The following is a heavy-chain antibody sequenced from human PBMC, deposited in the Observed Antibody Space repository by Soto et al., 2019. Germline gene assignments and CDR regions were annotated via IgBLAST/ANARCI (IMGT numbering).Heavy chain of an antibody. V-gene: IGHV2-5*02. CDR1: GFSLSTSGMG. D-gene: IGHD6-13*01. Sequence: QITLKESGPTLVKPTQTLTLTCTFSGFSLSTSGMGVGWIRQPPGKALEWLALIYWDDDKRHSPSLKSRLTITKDTSKNQVVLTMTNMDPVDTATSYCAHYRSTCSFDYWGQGTLVTVSS. J-gene: IGHJ4*02. CDR3: AHYRSTCSFDY. CDR2: IYWDDDK.